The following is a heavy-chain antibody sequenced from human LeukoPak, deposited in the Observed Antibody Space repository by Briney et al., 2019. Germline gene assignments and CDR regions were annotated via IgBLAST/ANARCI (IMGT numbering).Heavy chain of an antibody. Sequence: GGSLRLSCVASGFTFSDYWMTWVRQAPGTGLEWVANIKQDGNEKYYVDSVKGRFTISRDNAKNSLHLQMDNLRAEDTAVYYCARPKNRENYWRAFDIWGQGTMVTVSS. J-gene: IGHJ3*02. CDR1: GFTFSDYW. D-gene: IGHD1-7*01. CDR3: ARPKNRENYWRAFDI. V-gene: IGHV3-7*03. CDR2: IKQDGNEK.